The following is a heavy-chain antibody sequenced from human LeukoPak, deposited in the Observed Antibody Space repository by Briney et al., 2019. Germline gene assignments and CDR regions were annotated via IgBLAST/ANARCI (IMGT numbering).Heavy chain of an antibody. CDR2: VNTVSSYI. D-gene: IGHD3-22*01. V-gene: IGHV3-21*01. Sequence: GGSLRLSCAASRFVSRGYSFNWVRQAPGTGLEWVASVNTVSSYIYYADSVRGRFTISRDNAKNSVLLQMNSLRAEDMAMYYCVRLRRNSDSSGFYYYDNWGQGTLVTVSS. CDR3: VRLRRNSDSSGFYYYDN. CDR1: RFVSRGYS. J-gene: IGHJ4*02.